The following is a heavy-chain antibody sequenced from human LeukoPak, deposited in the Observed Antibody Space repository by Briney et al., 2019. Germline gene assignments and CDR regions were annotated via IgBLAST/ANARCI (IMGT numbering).Heavy chain of an antibody. V-gene: IGHV3-49*03. Sequence: GGSLRLSCTASGFIFGEYAVSWFRQAPGKGLEWVGFIRSKPYGGTTESAASVKGRFSISRDDSNSNAYLQMNSLRTEDTAVYYCTRVKYSGVGGRFDAFDIWGQGTMVTVSS. CDR3: TRVKYSGVGGRFDAFDI. J-gene: IGHJ3*02. CDR2: IRSKPYGGTT. D-gene: IGHD2-8*01. CDR1: GFIFGEYA.